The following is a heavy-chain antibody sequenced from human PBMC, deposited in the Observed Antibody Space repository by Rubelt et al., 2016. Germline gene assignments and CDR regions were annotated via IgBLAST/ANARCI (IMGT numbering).Heavy chain of an antibody. CDR3: ARGELIVVAHDAFDI. V-gene: IGHV4-34*01. Sequence: QVQLQQWGAGLLKPSETLSLTCAVYGGSFSGYYWSWIRQPPGKGLEWIGEINHSGSPNYNPSLKRRVTISVDTSKNQFSLRVSVVTAAGTAVYYCARGELIVVAHDAFDIWGQGTMVTVSS. CDR1: GGSFSGYY. CDR2: INHSGSP. J-gene: IGHJ3*02. D-gene: IGHD3-22*01.